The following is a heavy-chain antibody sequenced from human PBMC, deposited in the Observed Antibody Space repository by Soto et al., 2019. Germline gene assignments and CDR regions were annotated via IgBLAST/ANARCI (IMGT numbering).Heavy chain of an antibody. CDR3: ARGQRALITYGPFDP. Sequence: GGSLRLSCAASGFTLSSYAMSWVRQAPGEGLEWVSTFSGTGGYTYYADSVKGRFTISRDDSKNTLFLHMNSLRAADTAVYYCARGQRALITYGPFDPWGQGTLVTVSS. CDR1: GFTLSSYA. CDR2: FSGTGGYT. V-gene: IGHV3-23*01. D-gene: IGHD4-17*01. J-gene: IGHJ5*02.